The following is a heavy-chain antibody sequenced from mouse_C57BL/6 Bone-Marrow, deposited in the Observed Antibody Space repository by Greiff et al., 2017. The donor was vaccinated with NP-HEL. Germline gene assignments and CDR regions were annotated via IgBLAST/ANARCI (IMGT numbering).Heavy chain of an antibody. V-gene: IGHV5-12*01. CDR3: ARRYYYGSSYVWYFDV. Sequence: EVKVEESGGGLVQPGGSLKLSCAASGFTFSDYYMYWVRQTPEKRLEWVAYISNGGGSTYYPDTVKGRFTISRDNAKNTLYLQMSRLKSEDTAMYYCARRYYYGSSYVWYFDVWGTGTTVTVSS. J-gene: IGHJ1*03. CDR1: GFTFSDYY. D-gene: IGHD1-1*01. CDR2: ISNGGGST.